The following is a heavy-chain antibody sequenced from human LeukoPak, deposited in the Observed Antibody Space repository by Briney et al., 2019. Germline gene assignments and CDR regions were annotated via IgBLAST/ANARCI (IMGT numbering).Heavy chain of an antibody. J-gene: IGHJ6*03. CDR3: ATDRLLGRSYYYYMDV. D-gene: IGHD2-21*01. Sequence: GGSLRLSCAASGFTFSSYAMSWVRQAPGKGLEWVSAISGSGGSTYYADSVKGRFTISRDNSKNTLYLQTNSLRAEDTAVYYCATDRLLGRSYYYYMDVWGKGTTVTVSS. V-gene: IGHV3-23*01. CDR1: GFTFSSYA. CDR2: ISGSGGST.